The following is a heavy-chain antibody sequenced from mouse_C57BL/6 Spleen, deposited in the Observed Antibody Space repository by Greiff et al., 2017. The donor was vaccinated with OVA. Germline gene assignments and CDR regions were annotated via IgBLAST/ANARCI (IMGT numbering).Heavy chain of an antibody. V-gene: IGHV1-69*01. CDR1: GYTFTSYW. J-gene: IGHJ2*01. CDR2: IDPSDSYT. CDR3: ARDGYYGVDYFDY. Sequence: VQLQQPGAELVMPGASVKLSCKASGYTFTSYWMHWVKQRPGQGLEWIGEIDPSDSYTNYNQKFKGKSTLTVDKSSSTAYMQLSSLTSEDSAVYYCARDGYYGVDYFDYWGQGTTLTVSS. D-gene: IGHD2-3*01.